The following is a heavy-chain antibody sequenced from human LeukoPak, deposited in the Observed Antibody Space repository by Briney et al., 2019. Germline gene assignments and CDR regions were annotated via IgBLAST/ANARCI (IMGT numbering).Heavy chain of an antibody. J-gene: IGHJ4*02. V-gene: IGHV1-2*02. CDR3: ARSSLIVVVPAASYYFDY. D-gene: IGHD2-2*01. CDR1: GYTFTGYY. CDR2: INPNSGGT. Sequence: ASVKVSCKASGYTFTGYYMHWVRQAPGQGFEWMGWINPNSGGTNYAQKFQGRVTMTRDTSISTAYMELSRLRSDDTAVYYCARSSLIVVVPAASYYFDYWGQGTLVTVSS.